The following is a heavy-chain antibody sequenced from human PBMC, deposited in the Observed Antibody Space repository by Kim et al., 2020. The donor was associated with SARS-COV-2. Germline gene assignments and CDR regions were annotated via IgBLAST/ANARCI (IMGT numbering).Heavy chain of an antibody. CDR3: VRDHWAFGDY. D-gene: IGHD3-16*01. Sequence: GGSLRLSCAASGFTFSDHFMDWVRQAPGKGLEVVGRIRDKASSYSTEYAASVKGRFTISRDDSRNSLYLQMNSLATEDTAVYYCVRDHWAFGDYWGQGTLVTVSS. CDR2: IRDKASSYST. V-gene: IGHV3-72*01. CDR1: GFTFSDHF. J-gene: IGHJ4*02.